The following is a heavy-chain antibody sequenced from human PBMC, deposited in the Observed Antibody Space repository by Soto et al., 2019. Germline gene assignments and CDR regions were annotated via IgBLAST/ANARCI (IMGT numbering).Heavy chain of an antibody. CDR3: ARAMKSGIAAADAFYI. CDR1: GFTFSSYS. J-gene: IGHJ3*02. CDR2: ISSSSSYI. D-gene: IGHD6-13*01. V-gene: IGHV3-21*01. Sequence: PGGSLRLSCAASGFTFSSYSMNWVRQAPGKGLEWVSSISSSSSYIYYADSVKGRFTISRDNAKNSLYLQMNSLRAEDTAVYYCARAMKSGIAAADAFYICAQRTTVTVS.